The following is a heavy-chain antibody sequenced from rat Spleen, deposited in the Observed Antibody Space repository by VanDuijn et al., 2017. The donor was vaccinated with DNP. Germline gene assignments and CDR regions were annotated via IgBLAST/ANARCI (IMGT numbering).Heavy chain of an antibody. D-gene: IGHD4-4*01. CDR2: VTNAGST. CDR1: GFSITNNFK. CDR3: AIQLGVFDY. Sequence: EVLFQESGPGLVKPSQSLSLTCSVTGFSITNNFKWSWIRKFPGTRLEWMGYVTNAGSTNYNPSLKSRISITIDTSKNQFFLQVNSVDTEDTATYYCAIQLGVFDYWDQGVMVTVSS. V-gene: IGHV3-3*01. J-gene: IGHJ2*01.